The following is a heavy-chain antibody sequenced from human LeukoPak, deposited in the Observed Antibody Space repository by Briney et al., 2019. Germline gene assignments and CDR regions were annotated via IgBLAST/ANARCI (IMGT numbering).Heavy chain of an antibody. V-gene: IGHV4-59*01. CDR3: ARGLRRGYSYGDFDY. CDR1: GGSISSYY. D-gene: IGHD5-18*01. CDR2: IYYSGST. Sequence: PSETLSLTCTVSGGSISSYYWSWIRQPPGKGLEWIGYIYYSGSTNYNPSLKSRVTISVDTSKNQFSLKLSSVTAADTAVYYCARGLRRGYSYGDFDYWGQGTLVTVSS. J-gene: IGHJ4*02.